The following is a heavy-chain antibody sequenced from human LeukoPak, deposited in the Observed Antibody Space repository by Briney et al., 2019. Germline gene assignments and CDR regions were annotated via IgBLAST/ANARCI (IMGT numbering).Heavy chain of an antibody. CDR3: ARGAPQYYDSWSGYYMAYYFDY. D-gene: IGHD3-3*01. CDR2: IYYSGST. J-gene: IGHJ4*02. CDR1: GGSISSYY. Sequence: SETLSLTCTVSGGSISSYYWSWIRQPPGKGLEWIGYIYYSGSTNYNPSLKSRVTISVDTSKNQFSLKLSSVTAADTAVYYCARGAPQYYDSWSGYYMAYYFDYWGQGTLVTVSS. V-gene: IGHV4-59*01.